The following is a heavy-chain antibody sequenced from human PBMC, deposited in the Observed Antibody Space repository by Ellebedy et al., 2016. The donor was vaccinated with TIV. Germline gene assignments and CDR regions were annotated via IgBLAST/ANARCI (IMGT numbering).Heavy chain of an antibody. CDR2: IYYSGHT. CDR3: AGRYYDVLTGTGGMDV. Sequence: ESLKISCTVSGVSITSRSYYWGWIRQPPGKGLLWIGDIYYSGHTYYNPSLKSRVTISVDPPNNQFSLRLSSVTAADTAVYYCAGRYYDVLTGTGGMDVWGQGTTLTVSS. CDR1: GVSITSRSYY. J-gene: IGHJ6*02. V-gene: IGHV4-39*01. D-gene: IGHD3-9*01.